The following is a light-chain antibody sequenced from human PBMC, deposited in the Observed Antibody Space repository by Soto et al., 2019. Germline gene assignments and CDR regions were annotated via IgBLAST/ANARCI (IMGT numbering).Light chain of an antibody. V-gene: IGLV2-14*01. CDR2: EVN. CDR3: SSFTSTSTYV. J-gene: IGLJ1*01. CDR1: TSDVGGCNC. Sequence: QSVLTQPASVSGSPGQSITISCTGTTSDVGGCNCVSWYQQHPGKAPKLTIYEVNNRPSGVSNRFSGSKSGNTASLTISGLQAEDEADYYCSSFTSTSTYVFGIGTKLTVL.